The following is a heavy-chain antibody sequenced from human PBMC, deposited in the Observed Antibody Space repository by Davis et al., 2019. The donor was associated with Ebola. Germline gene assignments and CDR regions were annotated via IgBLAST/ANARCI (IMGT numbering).Heavy chain of an antibody. J-gene: IGHJ3*02. D-gene: IGHD2-15*01. Sequence: GESLKISCAASGFTVSSNYMSWVRQAPGKGLEWVSVIYSGGSTYYADSVKGRFTISRDNSKNTLYLQMNSLRAEDTAVYYCARSWNVGYCSGGSCLDAFDIWGQGTMVTVSS. CDR3: ARSWNVGYCSGGSCLDAFDI. CDR2: IYSGGST. CDR1: GFTVSSNY. V-gene: IGHV3-53*01.